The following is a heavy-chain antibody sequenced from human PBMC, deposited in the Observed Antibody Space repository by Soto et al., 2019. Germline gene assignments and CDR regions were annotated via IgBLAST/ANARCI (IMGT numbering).Heavy chain of an antibody. J-gene: IGHJ6*02. CDR1: GDSISNYY. Sequence: SETLSLTCSVSGDSISNYYWNWILQPPGKGLEWIGYFSYTGTTNYNPSLKSRVTISADTSKNQFFLTLSSVTAADTAVYYCGRHLFSDVWGQGTTVTVS. V-gene: IGHV4-59*08. D-gene: IGHD2-21*01. CDR3: GRHLFSDV. CDR2: FSYTGTT.